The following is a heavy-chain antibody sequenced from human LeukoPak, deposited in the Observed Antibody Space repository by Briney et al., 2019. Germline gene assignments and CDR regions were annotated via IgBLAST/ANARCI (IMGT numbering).Heavy chain of an antibody. CDR2: INHSGST. D-gene: IGHD3-10*01. J-gene: IGHJ5*02. Sequence: SETLSLTCAVYGGSFSGYYWSWIRQPPGKGLEWIGEINHSGSTNYNPSLKSRVTISVDTSKNQFSLKLSPVTAADTAVYYCARSMVRGANWFDPWGQGTLVTVSS. V-gene: IGHV4-34*01. CDR1: GGSFSGYY. CDR3: ARSMVRGANWFDP.